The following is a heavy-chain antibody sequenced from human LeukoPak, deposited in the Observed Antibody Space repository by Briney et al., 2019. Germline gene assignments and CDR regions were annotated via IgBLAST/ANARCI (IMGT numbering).Heavy chain of an antibody. CDR3: ASMDCSSTSCYTSDGNWFDP. CDR2: INHSGST. V-gene: IGHV4-34*01. Sequence: SETLSLTCAVYGGSFSGYYWSWIRQPPGKGLEWTGEINHSGSTNYNPSLKSRVTISVDTSKNQFSLKLSSVTAADTAVYYCASMDCSSTSCYTSDGNWFDPWGQGTLVTVSS. J-gene: IGHJ5*02. CDR1: GGSFSGYY. D-gene: IGHD2-2*02.